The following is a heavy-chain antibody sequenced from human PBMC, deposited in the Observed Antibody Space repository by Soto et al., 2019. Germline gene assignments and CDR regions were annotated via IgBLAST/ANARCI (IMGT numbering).Heavy chain of an antibody. CDR1: GGTFSSYA. CDR3: ARDYGHSYGYTQSTFDY. D-gene: IGHD5-18*01. CDR2: IIPIFGTA. V-gene: IGHV1-69*13. J-gene: IGHJ4*02. Sequence: GASVKVSCKASGGTFSSYAISWVRQAPGQGLEWMGGIIPIFGTANYAQKFQGRVTITADESTSTAYMELSSLRSEDTAVYYCARDYGHSYGYTQSTFDYWGQGTLVTVSS.